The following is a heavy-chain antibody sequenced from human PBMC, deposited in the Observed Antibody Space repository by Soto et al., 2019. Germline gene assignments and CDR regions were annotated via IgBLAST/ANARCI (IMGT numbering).Heavy chain of an antibody. CDR2: ISGSGDST. CDR1: GFTFSSYA. V-gene: IGHV3-23*01. CDR3: ARRNSGWYFGL. Sequence: EVQLLESGGGLVQPGGSLRLSCAASGFTFSSYAMNWVRQAPGKGLQWVSVISGSGDSTYYADSVKGRFTISRDNSKNTLYLQMNSLRAEDTAVYYCARRNSGWYFGLLGRGTLVTVSS. J-gene: IGHJ2*01. D-gene: IGHD4-4*01.